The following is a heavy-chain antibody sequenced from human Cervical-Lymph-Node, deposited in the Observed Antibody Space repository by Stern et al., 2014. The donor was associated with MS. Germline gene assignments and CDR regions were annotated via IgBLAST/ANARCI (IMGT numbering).Heavy chain of an antibody. CDR2: ITNVGST. CDR3: ARDTSSPERSDW. V-gene: IGHV3-53*01. J-gene: IGHJ4*02. D-gene: IGHD1-1*01. Sequence: EVQLLESGGGVIQPGGSLRLSCTASGFTVSRDYMTWVRQAPGKGLEWTSLITNVGSTSYTDSVKGRFTISRDDSKNTVYLHMTSLRAEDTAMYYCARDTSSPERSDWWGQGTLVTVSS. CDR1: GFTVSRDY.